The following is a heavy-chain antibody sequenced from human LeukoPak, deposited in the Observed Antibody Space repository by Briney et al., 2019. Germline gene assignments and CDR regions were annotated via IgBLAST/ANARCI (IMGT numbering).Heavy chain of an antibody. Sequence: SETLSLTCTVSGGSISSSSYYSGWIRQPPGKGLEWLGEIKHSGSTNSHPSLKSRVTISVDTSKTQFSLKLTSVSAADTAVYYCARFSWGCSAASSYLTNWGQGALVTVSS. V-gene: IGHV4-39*07. J-gene: IGHJ4*02. D-gene: IGHD4-11*01. CDR2: IKHSGST. CDR1: GGSISSSSYY. CDR3: ARFSWGCSAASSYLTN.